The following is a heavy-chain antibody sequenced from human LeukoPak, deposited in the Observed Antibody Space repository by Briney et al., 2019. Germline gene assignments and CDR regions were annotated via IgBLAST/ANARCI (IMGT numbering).Heavy chain of an antibody. CDR1: GFTVSSNY. Sequence: GGSLRLSCAASGFTVSSNYMSWVRQAPGKGLEWVSVIYSGGSTYYADSVKGRFTISRDNSKNTLYLQMNSLRAEDTAVYYCAKANTAMDHFDYWGQGTLVTVSS. V-gene: IGHV3-66*01. CDR3: AKANTAMDHFDY. D-gene: IGHD5-18*01. CDR2: IYSGGST. J-gene: IGHJ4*02.